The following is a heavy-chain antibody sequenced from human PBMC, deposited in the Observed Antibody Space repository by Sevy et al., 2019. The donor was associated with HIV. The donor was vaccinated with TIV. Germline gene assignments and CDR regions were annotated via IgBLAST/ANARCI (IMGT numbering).Heavy chain of an antibody. D-gene: IGHD3-3*01. J-gene: IGHJ4*02. V-gene: IGHV1-2*02. Sequence: ASVKVSCKTSGYTFAAYYIHWVRQAPGQGLEWLGWIYPNGGDTTHAQKFPGRVTVTMITSINTFYMELSRLRSDDTAVYYCARGKREEWLLYLDNWGQGTLVTVSS. CDR3: ARGKREEWLLYLDN. CDR2: IYPNGGDT. CDR1: GYTFAAYY.